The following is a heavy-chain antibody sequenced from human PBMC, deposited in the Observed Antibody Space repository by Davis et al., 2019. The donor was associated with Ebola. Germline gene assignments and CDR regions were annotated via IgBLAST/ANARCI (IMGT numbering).Heavy chain of an antibody. CDR1: GFTFSSYS. V-gene: IGHV3-48*04. CDR3: AKHIAPGIRAFDY. J-gene: IGHJ4*02. Sequence: GGSLRLSCAASGFTFSSYSMNWVRQAPGKGLEWVSYISSSSSTIYYADSVKGRFTISRDNARNSLYLQMNSLRADDTAVYYCAKHIAPGIRAFDYWGQGALVTVSS. D-gene: IGHD6-13*01. CDR2: ISSSSSTI.